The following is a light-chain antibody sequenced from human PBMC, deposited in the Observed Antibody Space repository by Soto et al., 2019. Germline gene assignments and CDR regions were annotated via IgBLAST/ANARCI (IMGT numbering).Light chain of an antibody. CDR3: HQANSFDHS. V-gene: IGKV1-12*01. Sequence: DIQMTQSPSSVSASVGDRVTITCRASQGISSWFAWYQQKPGKAPKLLIYAESSLQSGVPSRFRCSGSGTEFTLSISSQQPEYFVTDCCHQANSFDHSFGQGTKLEIK. CDR2: AES. J-gene: IGKJ2*01. CDR1: QGISSW.